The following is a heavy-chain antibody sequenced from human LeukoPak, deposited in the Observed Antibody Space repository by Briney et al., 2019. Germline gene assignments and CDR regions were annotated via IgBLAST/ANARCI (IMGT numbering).Heavy chain of an antibody. V-gene: IGHV3-21*01. CDR1: GFTFSSYS. CDR2: ISSSSSYI. CDR3: ARDHTRSIIDILTGIPDY. D-gene: IGHD3-9*01. Sequence: PGGSLRLSCAASGFTFSSYSMNWVRQAPGKGLEWVSSISSSSSYIYYADSVKGRFTISRDNAKNSLYLQMNSLRAEDTAVYYCARDHTRSIIDILTGIPDYWGQGTLVTVSS. J-gene: IGHJ4*02.